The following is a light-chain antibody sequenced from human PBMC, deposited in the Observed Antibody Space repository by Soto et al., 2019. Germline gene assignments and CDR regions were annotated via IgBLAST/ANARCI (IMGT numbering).Light chain of an antibody. V-gene: IGKV1-5*03. CDR3: QQYNRHSSYT. Sequence: DIQMTQSPSTLAASVGDRVTITCRASQSISTWLAWYQQKPGKAPKLLIYTASSLESGVPSRFSGSGSGTEFTLTISSLQPDDVATYYCQQYNRHSSYTFGQGTTLEI. J-gene: IGKJ2*01. CDR2: TAS. CDR1: QSISTW.